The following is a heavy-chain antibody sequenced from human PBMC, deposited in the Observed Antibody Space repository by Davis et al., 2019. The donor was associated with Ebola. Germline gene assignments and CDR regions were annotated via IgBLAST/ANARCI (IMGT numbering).Heavy chain of an antibody. CDR2: ITGGGGST. D-gene: IGHD2-21*01. J-gene: IGHJ6*02. V-gene: IGHV3-23*01. Sequence: GESLKISCTTSGFTFGDYAMSWFRQAPGKGLEWVSSITGGGGSTHHADSVKGRFTISRDSWKNTLYLQMNSLRAEDTAIYYCAKHRGDNYYYYSMDVWGQGTTVTVSS. CDR1: GFTFGDYA. CDR3: AKHRGDNYYYYSMDV.